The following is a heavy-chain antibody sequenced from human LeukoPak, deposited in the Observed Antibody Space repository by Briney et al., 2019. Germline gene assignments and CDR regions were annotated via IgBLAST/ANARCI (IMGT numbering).Heavy chain of an antibody. CDR3: ATLKR. CDR2: INHSGGT. V-gene: IGHV4-34*01. J-gene: IGHJ4*02. Sequence: SETLSLTCAVYGGSFSGYYWSWIRQPPGKGLEWIGEINHSGGTNYNPSLKSRVTISVDTSKNQFSLKLSSVTAADTAVYYCATLKRWGQGTLVTVSS. CDR1: GGSFSGYY.